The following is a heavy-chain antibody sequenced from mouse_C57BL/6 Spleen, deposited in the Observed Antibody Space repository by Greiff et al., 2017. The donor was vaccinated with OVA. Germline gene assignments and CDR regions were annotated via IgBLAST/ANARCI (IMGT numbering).Heavy chain of an antibody. Sequence: EVKLMESGGGLVKPGGSLKLSCAASGFTFSSYPMSWVRQTPEQRLEWVATISGGGGNAYYPDNVKGRYTISRDKATSTLYLHMSSLTSEDTALYYFSRHSYGSSGYFDVWGPGTTVTVSS. V-gene: IGHV5-9*01. CDR1: GFTFSSYP. D-gene: IGHD1-1*01. CDR2: ISGGGGNA. J-gene: IGHJ1*01. CDR3: SRHSYGSSGYFDV.